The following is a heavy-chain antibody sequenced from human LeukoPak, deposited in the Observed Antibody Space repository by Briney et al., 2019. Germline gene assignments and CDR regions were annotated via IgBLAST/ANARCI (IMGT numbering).Heavy chain of an antibody. CDR3: AVGPNCCYFDY. V-gene: IGHV4-59*11. J-gene: IGHJ4*02. Sequence: QPSETLSLTCSVSGASNSNQYWSWVRQPPGKGLEWIGYIYNSGSTNNNPSLKSRVTISVDTSKNQFSLKLSSVTSADSAVYYCAVGPNCCYFDYWGQGTLVTVSS. CDR2: IYNSGST. CDR1: GASNSNQY. D-gene: IGHD2-21*01.